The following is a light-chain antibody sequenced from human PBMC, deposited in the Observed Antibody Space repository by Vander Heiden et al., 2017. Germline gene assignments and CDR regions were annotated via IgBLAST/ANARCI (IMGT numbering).Light chain of an antibody. CDR2: WAS. Sequence: DFVMTQSPDSLAVSLGERATINCKSSQSVLYSSNNKNYLAWYQQKPGQPPKLLIYWASTRESGVPDRFSGSGSGTDFTLTISSLQAEDVAVYYCQQDDGSTWAFGQGTKVEIK. CDR3: QQDDGSTWA. CDR1: QSVLYSSNNKNY. J-gene: IGKJ1*01. V-gene: IGKV4-1*01.